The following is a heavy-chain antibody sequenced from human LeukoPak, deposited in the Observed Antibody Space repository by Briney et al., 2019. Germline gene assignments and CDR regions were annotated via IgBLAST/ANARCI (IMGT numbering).Heavy chain of an antibody. CDR3: ARETSQKGAHYMDV. CDR1: GGSINYY. J-gene: IGHJ6*03. Sequence: SETLSLTCIVSGGSINYYWTWIRQPPGKGLEWIGYIYSSGTTDYNPSLKSRATISVDTSKNQFSLKLSSVTAADTAVYYCARETSQKGAHYMDVWGKGTTVTISS. D-gene: IGHD3-16*01. V-gene: IGHV4-59*01. CDR2: IYSSGTT.